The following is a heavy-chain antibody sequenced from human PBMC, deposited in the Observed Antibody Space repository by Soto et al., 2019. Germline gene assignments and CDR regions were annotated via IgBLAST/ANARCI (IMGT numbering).Heavy chain of an antibody. CDR3: EPRQEREHAHDV. J-gene: IGHJ3*01. Sequence: GGSLRLSCAAFGFTISGKKYVAWVRQAPGKGLEWVSALYDLDGSFYAASVKGRFTTSSDSSKTTVYLQMDDLRPDDTAVYYCEPRQEREHAHDVWGQGTTVTVSS. V-gene: IGHV3-53*01. CDR2: LYDLDGS. D-gene: IGHD1-1*01. CDR1: GFTISGKKY.